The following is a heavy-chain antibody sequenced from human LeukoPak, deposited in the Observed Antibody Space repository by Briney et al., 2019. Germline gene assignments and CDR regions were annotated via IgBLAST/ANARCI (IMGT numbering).Heavy chain of an antibody. V-gene: IGHV3-74*01. CDR3: VRDGQGSTPLDY. D-gene: IGHD2-15*01. J-gene: IGHJ4*02. CDR2: ISTDGSRP. CDR1: GFTFGSHW. Sequence: GGSLRLSCAASGFTFGSHWTHWVRQAPGKGLVWVSGISTDGSRPRYADSVNGRFTISRDNAKNTLYLQMNGLRAEDTAVYFCVRDGQGSTPLDYWGQGTLVTVSS.